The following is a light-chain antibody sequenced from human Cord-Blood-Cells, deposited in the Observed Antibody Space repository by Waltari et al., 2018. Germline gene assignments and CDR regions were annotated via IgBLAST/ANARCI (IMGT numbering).Light chain of an antibody. CDR1: QEISNY. V-gene: IGKV1-33*01. J-gene: IGKJ4*01. CDR3: QQYDNLPLT. Sequence: DIQMTQSPSSLSASVGDRVTITCRASQEISNYLNWYQQKPGKAPKLLIYDASNLETGVPSRFSGSGSGTDFTFTISSLQPEDIATYYCQQYDNLPLTFGGGTKVEIK. CDR2: DAS.